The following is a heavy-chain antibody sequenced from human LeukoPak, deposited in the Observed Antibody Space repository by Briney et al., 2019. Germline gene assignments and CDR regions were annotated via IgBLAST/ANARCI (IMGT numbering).Heavy chain of an antibody. CDR3: ARDKEVSYDSSGYYRTPFDY. J-gene: IGHJ4*02. CDR2: IIPVFGTA. D-gene: IGHD3-22*01. CDR1: GGTFSSYA. Sequence: SVKVSCKASGGTFSSYAISWVRQAPGQGLEWMGRIIPVFGTANYAQKFQGRVTITTDESTSTAYMELSSLRSEDTAVYYCARDKEVSYDSSGYYRTPFDYWGQGTLVTVSS. V-gene: IGHV1-69*05.